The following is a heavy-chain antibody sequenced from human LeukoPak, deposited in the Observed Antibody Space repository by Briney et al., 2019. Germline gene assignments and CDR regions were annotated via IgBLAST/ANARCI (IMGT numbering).Heavy chain of an antibody. CDR3: ATKYRSSWLDY. V-gene: IGHV3-48*01. CDR1: GFAFCSYS. D-gene: IGHD6-13*01. CDR2: ISSSSSTI. Sequence: PGGSLRLSCAASGFAFCSYSMNWVRQAPGKGLEWVSYISSSSSTIYYADSVKGRFTISRDNAKNSLYLQMNSLRAEDTAVYYCATKYRSSWLDYWGQGTLVTVSS. J-gene: IGHJ4*02.